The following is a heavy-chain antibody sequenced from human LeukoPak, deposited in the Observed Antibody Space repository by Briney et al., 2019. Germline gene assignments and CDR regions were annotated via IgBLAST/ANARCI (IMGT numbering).Heavy chain of an antibody. J-gene: IGHJ4*02. CDR1: GFPVSSNY. D-gene: IGHD3-16*02. V-gene: IGHV3-66*02. CDR3: AREIMITFGGVIPTPY. Sequence: PGGSLRLSCAASGFPVSSNYMSWVRQAPGKGLEWVSVIYSGGSTYYADSVKGRFTISRDNSKNTLYLQMNSLRAEDTAVYYCAREIMITFGGVIPTPYWGQGTLVTVSS. CDR2: IYSGGST.